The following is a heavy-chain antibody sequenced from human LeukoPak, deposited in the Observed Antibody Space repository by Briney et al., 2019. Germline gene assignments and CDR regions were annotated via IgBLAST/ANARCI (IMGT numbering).Heavy chain of an antibody. J-gene: IGHJ4*02. CDR1: GGSFSGYY. Sequence: PSETLSLTCAVYGGSFSGYYWSWIRQPPGKGLEWIGEINHSGSTNYNPSLKSRVTISVDTSKNQFSLKLSSVTAADTAVYYCARALYVCGSYRYSVYYFDYWGQGTLVTVSS. D-gene: IGHD3-16*02. V-gene: IGHV4-34*01. CDR2: INHSGST. CDR3: ARALYVCGSYRYSVYYFDY.